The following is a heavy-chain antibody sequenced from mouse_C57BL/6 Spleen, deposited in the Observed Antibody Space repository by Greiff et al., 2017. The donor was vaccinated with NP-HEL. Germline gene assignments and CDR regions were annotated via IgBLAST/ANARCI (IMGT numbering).Heavy chain of an antibody. CDR3: AREDYGSRNSFAY. D-gene: IGHD1-1*01. CDR1: GFNIKNTY. CDR2: INPANGNT. J-gene: IGHJ3*01. Sequence: VQLKQSVAELVRPGASVKLSCTASGFNIKNTYMHWVKQRPEQGLEWIGRINPANGNTKYAPKFQGKATITADTSSNTAYLQLSSLTSEDTAIYYCAREDYGSRNSFAYWGQGTLVTVSA. V-gene: IGHV14-3*01.